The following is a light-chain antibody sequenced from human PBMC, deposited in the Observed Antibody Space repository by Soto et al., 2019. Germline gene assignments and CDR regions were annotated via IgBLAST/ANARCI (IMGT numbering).Light chain of an antibody. Sequence: QSALTQPRSVSESPGQSVTISCTGTSSDVGGYNYVSWYQQHPGKAPKLMIYDVSKRPSGVPDRFSGSKSGNTASLTIPGLRAEDEADYYCCSYAGTPSVFGTGTKVTVL. V-gene: IGLV2-11*01. CDR2: DVS. CDR1: SSDVGGYNY. CDR3: CSYAGTPSV. J-gene: IGLJ1*01.